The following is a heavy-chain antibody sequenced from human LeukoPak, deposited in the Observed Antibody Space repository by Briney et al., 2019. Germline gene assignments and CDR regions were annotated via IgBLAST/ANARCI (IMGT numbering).Heavy chain of an antibody. CDR3: ARGSAGNPLTF. D-gene: IGHD1-14*01. Sequence: PSETLSLTCTVSGGSISSYYWSWIRQPPGKGLEWIGYIYYSGSTNYNPSLKSRVTISVDTSKNQFSLKLSSVTAADTAVYYCARGSAGNPLTFWGQGTLVTVSS. V-gene: IGHV4-59*12. CDR2: IYYSGST. CDR1: GGSISSYY. J-gene: IGHJ4*02.